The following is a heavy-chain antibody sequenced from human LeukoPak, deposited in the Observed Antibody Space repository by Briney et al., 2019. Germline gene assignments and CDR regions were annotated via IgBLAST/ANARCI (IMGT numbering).Heavy chain of an antibody. CDR2: INHSGST. CDR3: ARYFKGGWYYFDY. CDR1: GGSFSGHY. Sequence: PSETLSLTCAVYGGSFSGHYWSWIRQPPGKGLEWIGEINHSGSTNYNPSLKSRVTIPVDTSKNQFSLKLSSVTAADTAVYYCARYFKGGWYYFDYWGQGTLVTVSS. V-gene: IGHV4-34*01. J-gene: IGHJ4*02. D-gene: IGHD6-19*01.